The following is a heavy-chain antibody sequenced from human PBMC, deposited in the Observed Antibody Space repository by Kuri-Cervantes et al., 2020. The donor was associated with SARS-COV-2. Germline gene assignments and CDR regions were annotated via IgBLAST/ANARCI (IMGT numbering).Heavy chain of an antibody. CDR3: ARRASGWYGY. V-gene: IGHV4-61*02. D-gene: IGHD6-19*01. Sequence: SETLSLTCSVSGGSISGGIYYWSWIRQPAGKGLEWIGRIYTTGITNYNPSLKSRVTISVDTSKNQFSLKLSSVTAADTAVYYCARRASGWYGYWGQGTLVTVSS. CDR2: IYTTGIT. CDR1: GGSISGGIYY. J-gene: IGHJ4*02.